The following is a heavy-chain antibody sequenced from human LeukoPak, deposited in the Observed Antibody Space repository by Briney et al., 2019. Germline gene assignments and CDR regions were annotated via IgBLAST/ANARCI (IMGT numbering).Heavy chain of an antibody. CDR1: GGSISSYY. D-gene: IGHD6-13*01. CDR3: ASYSSSWYGGAFDY. CDR2: IYSSGST. V-gene: IGHV4-59*08. J-gene: IGHJ4*02. Sequence: SETLSLTCTVSGGSISSYYWSWIRQPPGKGLEWIGYIYSSGSTNYNPSLKSRVTISVDTSKNQFSLKLSSVTAADTAVYYCASYSSSWYGGAFDYWGQGTLVTVSS.